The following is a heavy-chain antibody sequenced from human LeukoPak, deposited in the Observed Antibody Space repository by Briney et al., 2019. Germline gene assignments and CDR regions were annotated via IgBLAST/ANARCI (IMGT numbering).Heavy chain of an antibody. D-gene: IGHD4-17*01. CDR1: GFTFSYYW. J-gene: IGHJ4*02. CDR3: ARDWYGEKVDY. CDR2: ISSSGSTI. V-gene: IGHV3-11*01. Sequence: GGSLRLSCAASGFTFSYYWMTWVRQAPGKGLEWVSYISSSGSTIYYADSVKGRFTISRDNAKNSLYLQMNSLRAEDTAVYYCARDWYGEKVDYWGQGTLVTVSS.